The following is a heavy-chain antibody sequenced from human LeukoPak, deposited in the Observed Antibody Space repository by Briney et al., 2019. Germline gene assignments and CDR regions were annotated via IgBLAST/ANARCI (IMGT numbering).Heavy chain of an antibody. CDR3: ARRRITIFGVVNNWFDP. V-gene: IGHV4-34*01. D-gene: IGHD3-3*01. J-gene: IGHJ5*01. CDR2: INHSGST. Sequence: SETLSLTRAVYGGSFSGYYWSWIRQPPGKGLEWIGEINHSGSTNYNPSLKSRVTISVDTSKNQFSLKLSSVTAADTAVYYCARRRITIFGVVNNWFDPWGQGTLVTVSS. CDR1: GGSFSGYY.